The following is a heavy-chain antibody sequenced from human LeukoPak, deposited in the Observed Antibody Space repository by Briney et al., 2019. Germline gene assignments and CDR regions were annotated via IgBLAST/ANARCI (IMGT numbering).Heavy chain of an antibody. CDR2: ISYSGST. V-gene: IGHV4-31*03. CDR3: ARGLYSSTWYLGVWFDP. J-gene: IGHJ5*02. CDR1: GGSISSGGYY. D-gene: IGHD6-13*01. Sequence: SETLSLTCTVSGGSISSGGYYWNWIRQHPGKGLEWIGYISYSGSTDYNPSLKSRVTISLDTSKNQFSLKLSSVTAADTAVYYCARGLYSSTWYLGVWFDPWGQGTLVTVSS.